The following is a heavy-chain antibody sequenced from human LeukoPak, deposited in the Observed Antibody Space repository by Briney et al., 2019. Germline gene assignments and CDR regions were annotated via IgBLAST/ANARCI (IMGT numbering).Heavy chain of an antibody. CDR3: ARDRPGWEMATIFPDAFDI. V-gene: IGHV4-39*07. CDR2: IYYSGST. Sequence: SETLSLTCTVSGGSISSSSYYWGWIRQPPGKGLEWIGSIYYSGSTNYNPSLKSRVTISVDTSKNQFSLKLSSVTAADTAVYYCARDRPGWEMATIFPDAFDIWGQGTMVTVSS. CDR1: GGSISSSSYY. J-gene: IGHJ3*02. D-gene: IGHD5-24*01.